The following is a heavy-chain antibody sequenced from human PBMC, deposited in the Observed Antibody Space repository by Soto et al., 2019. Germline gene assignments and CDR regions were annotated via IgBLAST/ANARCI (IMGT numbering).Heavy chain of an antibody. CDR2: IYYGGST. CDR1: GDSVTSGYYY. Sequence: QVQLQESGPGLVKPSQTLSLTCSVSGDSVTSGYYYWSWIRLHPGKGLEWIGYIYYGGSTYYNPSLQSRVTMSLATSKSQFSLNLTSVTAADTAVYCCARDSSGWGHFDYWGQGTLVTVSS. CDR3: ARDSSGWGHFDY. J-gene: IGHJ4*02. D-gene: IGHD6-19*01. V-gene: IGHV4-31*03.